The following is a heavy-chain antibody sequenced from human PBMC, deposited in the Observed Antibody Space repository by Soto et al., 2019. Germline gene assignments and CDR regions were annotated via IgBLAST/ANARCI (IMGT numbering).Heavy chain of an antibody. Sequence: SETLSLTCTVSTDSSSFTNSYWGWVRQPPGKGLQWIGSSSYNGGTFYNPSLKGRVVISFDTSKKQSSLQVTSVTAADTAVYFCARHRIEVVWRGFDFWGQGSPVTVSS. D-gene: IGHD3-10*01. CDR2: SSYNGGT. J-gene: IGHJ4*01. CDR1: TDSSSFTNSY. CDR3: ARHRIEVVWRGFDF. V-gene: IGHV4-39*01.